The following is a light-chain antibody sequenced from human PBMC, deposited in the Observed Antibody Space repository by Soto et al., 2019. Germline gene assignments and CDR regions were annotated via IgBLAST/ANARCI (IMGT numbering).Light chain of an antibody. J-gene: IGKJ1*01. CDR2: DAS. CDR1: QNILSN. Sequence: EIVMTQSPATLSVSPGERATLSCRASQNILSNLAWYQQKPGQAPRLLIYDASNRATGIPARFSGSGSGTDFTLTISSLEPEDFAVYYCQQRSNWPPTWTFGQGTKVDIK. V-gene: IGKV3-11*01. CDR3: QQRSNWPPTWT.